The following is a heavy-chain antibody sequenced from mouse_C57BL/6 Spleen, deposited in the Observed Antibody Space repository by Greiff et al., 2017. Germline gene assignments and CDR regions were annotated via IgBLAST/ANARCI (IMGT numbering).Heavy chain of an antibody. CDR1: GYTFTSYW. Sequence: QVQLKQYGAELAKPGASVQLSCKASGYTFTSYWMHWVKQRPGQGLEWIGYINPSSGYTKYNQKFKDKATLTADKSSSTAYMQLSSLTYEDSAVYYCARYYNWYFDVWGTGTTVTVSS. D-gene: IGHD2-12*01. J-gene: IGHJ1*03. CDR2: INPSSGYT. V-gene: IGHV1-7*01. CDR3: ARYYNWYFDV.